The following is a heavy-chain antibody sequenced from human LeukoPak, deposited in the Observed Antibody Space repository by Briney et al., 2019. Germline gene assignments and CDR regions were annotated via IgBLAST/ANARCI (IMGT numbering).Heavy chain of an antibody. J-gene: IGHJ4*02. D-gene: IGHD3-22*01. CDR1: GFTFSDYY. CDR3: ARVEYNYYDSSGFFY. Sequence: GGSLRLSCAASGFTFSDYYMSWIRQAPGKGLEWVSYISSSGSTIYYADSVKGRFTISRDNAKNSLYLQMNSLRAEDTAVYYCARVEYNYYDSSGFFYWGQGTLVTVSS. V-gene: IGHV3-11*01. CDR2: ISSSGSTI.